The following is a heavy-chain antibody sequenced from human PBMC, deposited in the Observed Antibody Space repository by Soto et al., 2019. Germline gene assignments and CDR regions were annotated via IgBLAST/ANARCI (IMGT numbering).Heavy chain of an antibody. V-gene: IGHV1-69*01. J-gene: IGHJ4*02. Sequence: QVQLVQSGADVKKPGSSVKVSCQASGVTFSSETLGWVRQAPGQGLEWVGGIIPLFGTASYAQKFQGRVTITADESTSTVYMELSSLRSDDTAVYFCATELGENPASPFDAWGREPWSPSPQ. D-gene: IGHD3-10*01. CDR1: GVTFSSET. CDR3: ATELGENPASPFDA. CDR2: IIPLFGTA.